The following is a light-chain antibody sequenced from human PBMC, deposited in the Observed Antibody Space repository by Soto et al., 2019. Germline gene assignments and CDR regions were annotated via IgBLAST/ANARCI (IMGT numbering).Light chain of an antibody. Sequence: EIVLTQSPATLSLSPGERATLSCRASQSVDSYLAWYQQQPGQAPRPLIYDASDRATGIPASFSGSGSGPDFPLTISSLRPEDFAFYYYQLRSFCPPRVFTFGPGTKVDIK. CDR3: QLRSFCPPRVFT. CDR1: QSVDSY. CDR2: DAS. J-gene: IGKJ3*01. V-gene: IGKV3-11*01.